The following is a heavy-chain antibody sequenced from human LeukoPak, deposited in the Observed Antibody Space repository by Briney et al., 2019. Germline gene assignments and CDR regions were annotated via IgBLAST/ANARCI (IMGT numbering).Heavy chain of an antibody. CDR1: GFTFSSYE. J-gene: IGHJ3*02. V-gene: IGHV3-48*03. Sequence: PGGSLRLSCAASGFTFSSYEMNWVRQAPGKGLEWVSYISSSGSTMSYADSVKGRFSISRYNAKNSLYLQLSSLRAEYTAVYYCAREVSSGWSNDDAFDIWGQGTMVTVSS. CDR2: ISSSGSTM. D-gene: IGHD6-19*01. CDR3: AREVSSGWSNDDAFDI.